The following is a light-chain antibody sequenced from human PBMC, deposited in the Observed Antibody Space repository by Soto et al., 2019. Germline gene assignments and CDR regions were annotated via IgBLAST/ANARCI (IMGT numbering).Light chain of an antibody. CDR2: DVI. V-gene: IGLV2-8*01. CDR1: SSDVGGYNY. CDR3: SSYAGSTNFV. Sequence: QSALTQLPSASGSPGQSVTLSCTGTSSDVGGYNYVSWYQQHPGKAPRLMIYDVIKRPSGVPDRFSGSKSGNTASLTVSGLQAEDEADYYCSSYAGSTNFVFGPGTKLTVL. J-gene: IGLJ1*01.